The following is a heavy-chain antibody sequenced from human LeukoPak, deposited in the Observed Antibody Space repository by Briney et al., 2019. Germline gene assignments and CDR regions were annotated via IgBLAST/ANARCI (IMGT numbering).Heavy chain of an antibody. CDR1: GGSISSYY. CDR2: IYYSGST. CDR3: ARDVPMGYYDSSGHRGYYYGMDV. J-gene: IGHJ6*02. D-gene: IGHD3-22*01. Sequence: SETLSLTCTVSGGSISSYYWSWIRQPPGKGLEWIGYIYYSGSTNYTPSLKSRVTISVDTSKNQFSLKLSSVTAADTALYYCARDVPMGYYDSSGHRGYYYGMDVWGQGTTVTVSS. V-gene: IGHV4-59*01.